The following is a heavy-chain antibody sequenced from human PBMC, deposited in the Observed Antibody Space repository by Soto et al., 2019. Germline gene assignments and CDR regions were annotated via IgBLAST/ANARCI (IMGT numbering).Heavy chain of an antibody. V-gene: IGHV3-74*01. D-gene: IGHD3-10*01. CDR1: GFTFSSYR. CDR3: TRVRGSAPYGMDV. Sequence: EVQVVESGGGLVQPGGSLRLSCAASGFTFSSYRMYWVRLAPGKGLLWVSRINSDGSSTNYADSVKGRFTISRDNAENTLYLQMNSLRAEDTAVYYCTRVRGSAPYGMDVWGQGTTVTVSS. CDR2: INSDGSST. J-gene: IGHJ6*02.